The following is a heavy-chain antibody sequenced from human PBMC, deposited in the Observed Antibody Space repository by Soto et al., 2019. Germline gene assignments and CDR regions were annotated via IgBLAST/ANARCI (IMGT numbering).Heavy chain of an antibody. Sequence: GASVKVSCKASGYTFTSYGISWVRQAPGQGLEWMGWISAYNGNTNYAQKLQGRVTMTTDTSTSTAYMELGSLRSDDTAVYYCARDRDSSGYYYHGMDVWGQGTTVTAP. CDR3: ARDRDSSGYYYHGMDV. CDR1: GYTFTSYG. V-gene: IGHV1-18*04. D-gene: IGHD3-22*01. CDR2: ISAYNGNT. J-gene: IGHJ6*02.